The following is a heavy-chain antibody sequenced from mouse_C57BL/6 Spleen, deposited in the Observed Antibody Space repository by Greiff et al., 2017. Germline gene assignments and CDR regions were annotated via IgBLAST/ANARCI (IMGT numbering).Heavy chain of an antibody. Sequence: QVQLQQSGAELVRPGTSVKVSCKASGYAFTNYLIEWVKQRPGQGLEWIGVINPGSGGTNYNEKFKGKATLTADKSSSTAYMQLSSLTSEDSAVYFCASWYGYGFDYWGQGTTLTVSS. CDR1: GYAFTNYL. J-gene: IGHJ2*01. V-gene: IGHV1-54*01. CDR2: INPGSGGT. D-gene: IGHD2-2*01. CDR3: ASWYGYGFDY.